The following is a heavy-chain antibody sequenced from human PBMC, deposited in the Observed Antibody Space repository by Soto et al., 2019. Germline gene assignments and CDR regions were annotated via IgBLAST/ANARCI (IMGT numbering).Heavy chain of an antibody. D-gene: IGHD6-13*01. CDR3: AKDKRSSSWANLYYYYYGMDV. CDR1: GFTFDDYT. Sequence: GGSLRLSCAASGFTFDDYTMHWVRQAPGKGLEWVSLSSWDGGSTYYADSVKGRFTTSRDNSKNSLYLQMNSLRTEDTALYYCAKDKRSSSWANLYYYYYGMDVWGQGTTVTVSS. CDR2: SSWDGGST. J-gene: IGHJ6*02. V-gene: IGHV3-43*01.